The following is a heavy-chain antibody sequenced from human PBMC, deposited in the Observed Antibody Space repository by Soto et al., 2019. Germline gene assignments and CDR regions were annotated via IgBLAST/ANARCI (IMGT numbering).Heavy chain of an antibody. CDR2: IHSDGSST. Sequence: EVQLVESGGGLVRPGGSLRLSCAASGFTFSYYWMHWVRQAPGKGLVWVSRIHSDGSSTTYADFVKGRFIISRDNARNTVDLQMNSVRVEDTAVYYCARGDRGAFALWGQGTVVNVSS. D-gene: IGHD1-26*01. CDR3: ARGDRGAFAL. J-gene: IGHJ3*01. V-gene: IGHV3-74*01. CDR1: GFTFSYYW.